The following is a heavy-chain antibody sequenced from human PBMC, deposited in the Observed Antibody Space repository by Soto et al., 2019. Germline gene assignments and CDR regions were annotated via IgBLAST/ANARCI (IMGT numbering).Heavy chain of an antibody. Sequence: QVQLQESGPGLVEPSGTLSLTCAVSGGSVSSTNWWSWVRQPPGKGLEWIGEICHSGSTYYNPSLKSRVTISVDKSKNQFSLRLSSVTAADTAVYFCARDRAVSARGSFDYWGQGTLVTVSS. D-gene: IGHD6-19*01. CDR3: ARDRAVSARGSFDY. CDR2: ICHSGST. V-gene: IGHV4-4*02. J-gene: IGHJ4*02. CDR1: GGSVSSTNW.